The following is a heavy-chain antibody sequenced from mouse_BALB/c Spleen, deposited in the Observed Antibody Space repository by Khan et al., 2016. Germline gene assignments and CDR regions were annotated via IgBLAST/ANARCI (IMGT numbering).Heavy chain of an antibody. J-gene: IGHJ2*01. CDR2: LRNKANYHAT. D-gene: IGHD6-1*01. CDR1: RFTHRDPW. V-gene: IGHV6-6*01. CDR3: TRRQDWPFEY. Sequence: EVQLEEPGGGLVPPGLSMQLSRAPSRFTHRDPWLACVRPSPEKELVFLAVLRNKANYHATYYAESVKVRFSISRDTSKGTVYLQMTNERPEETAIEYGTRRQDWPFEYWGQG.